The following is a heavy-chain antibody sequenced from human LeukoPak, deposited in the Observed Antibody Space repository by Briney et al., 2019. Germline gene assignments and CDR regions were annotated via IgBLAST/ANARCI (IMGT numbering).Heavy chain of an antibody. J-gene: IGHJ3*02. CDR3: ARDTGSGYCSGGRCRGAFDI. D-gene: IGHD2-15*01. V-gene: IGHV3-53*01. CDR1: GFSVGSNY. CDR2: IYSGDNT. Sequence: GGSLGLSCAASGFSVGSNYMTWVRQAPGKGLEWVSVIYSGDNTYYADSVKGRFTISRDISKNTLCLQMNSLRAEDTATYYCARDTGSGYCSGGRCRGAFDIWGQGTTVTVSS.